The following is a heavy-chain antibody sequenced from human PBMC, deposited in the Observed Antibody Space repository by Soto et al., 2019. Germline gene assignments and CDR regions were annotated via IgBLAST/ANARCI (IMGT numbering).Heavy chain of an antibody. J-gene: IGHJ5*02. CDR1: GFSLSTSGVG. CDR2: IYWDDDK. Sequence: SGPTLVNPTQTLTLTCTFSGFSLSTSGVGVGWIRQPPGKALEWLALIYWDDDKRYSPSLKSRLTITKDTSKNQVVLTMTNMDPVDTATYYCAHSYDYIWGSYRFCWFDPWGQGTLVTVSS. CDR3: AHSYDYIWGSYRFCWFDP. D-gene: IGHD3-16*02. V-gene: IGHV2-5*02.